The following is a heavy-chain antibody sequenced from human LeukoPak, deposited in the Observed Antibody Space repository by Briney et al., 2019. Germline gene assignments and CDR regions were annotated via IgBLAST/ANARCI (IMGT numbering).Heavy chain of an antibody. CDR3: ARDQRDSGGYYTDAFDI. Sequence: SETLSLTCTVSGGSISSGSYYWSWIRQPAGKALEWIGHIYTSGSTNYNPSLKSRVTISLDTSKKQFSLKLSSVTAADTAVYYCARDQRDSGGYYTDAFDIWGQGTMVTVSS. CDR2: IYTSGST. CDR1: GGSISSGSYY. V-gene: IGHV4-61*09. J-gene: IGHJ3*02. D-gene: IGHD3-22*01.